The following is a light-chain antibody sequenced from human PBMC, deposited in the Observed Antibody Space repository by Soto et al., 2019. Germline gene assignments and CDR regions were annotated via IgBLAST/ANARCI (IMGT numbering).Light chain of an antibody. Sequence: DIKLTQSPSTLSAFIGDRVTITCRASQSVSSWLAWYQQKPGKAPNLLIYDASTLESGVPSRFSGSGSGTEFTLTISSLQPDDFTTYYCQQYNSYSVTFGQGTKVDI. CDR2: DAS. V-gene: IGKV1-5*01. J-gene: IGKJ1*01. CDR1: QSVSSW. CDR3: QQYNSYSVT.